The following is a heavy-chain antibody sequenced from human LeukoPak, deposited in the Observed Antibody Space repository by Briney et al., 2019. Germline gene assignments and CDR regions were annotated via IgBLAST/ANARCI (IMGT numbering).Heavy chain of an antibody. J-gene: IGHJ4*02. CDR2: ISCGSSYI. V-gene: IGHV3-21*01. Sequence: PGGSLRLSCAASGFTFGTYTMNWVRQAPGKGLEWVSSISCGSSYIYYADSVKGRFTISRDNAKNSLYLQMNSLRAEDTAVYYCARVPGDCWGQGTLVTVSS. CDR3: ARVPGDC. CDR1: GFTFGTYT.